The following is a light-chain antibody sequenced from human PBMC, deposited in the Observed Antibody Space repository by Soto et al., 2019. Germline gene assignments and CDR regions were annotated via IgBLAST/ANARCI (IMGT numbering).Light chain of an antibody. CDR2: AAS. CDR3: QQTNSFPRT. Sequence: DIQMTQSPSSLSASVGDRVTITCRASQTSATYINWYQQKPGKAPKVLIYAASSLQSGVPSRFSGSGSGTDFTLTISSLQPEDFATYYCQQTNSFPRTFGQGIKVDIK. V-gene: IGKV1-39*01. J-gene: IGKJ1*01. CDR1: QTSATY.